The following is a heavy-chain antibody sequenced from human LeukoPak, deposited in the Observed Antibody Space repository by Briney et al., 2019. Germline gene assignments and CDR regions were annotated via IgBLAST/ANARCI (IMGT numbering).Heavy chain of an antibody. CDR3: EKEAYDILTGYSENYYYYMDV. J-gene: IGHJ6*03. CDR2: ISSSGSTI. D-gene: IGHD3-9*01. Sequence: GGSLRLSCAPSGFTFSRYEMNCLRQVPRKALEGVSYISSSGSTIYYADSVKGRFTISRDNAKDSLYLQMNSLRAEDTAVYFREKEAYDILTGYSENYYYYMDVWGKGTTVTISS. CDR1: GFTFSRYE. V-gene: IGHV3-48*03.